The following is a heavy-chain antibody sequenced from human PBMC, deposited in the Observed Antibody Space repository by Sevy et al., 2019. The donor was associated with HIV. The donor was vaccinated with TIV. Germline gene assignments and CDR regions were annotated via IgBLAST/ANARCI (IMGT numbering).Heavy chain of an antibody. Sequence: GGSLRLSCAASGFTFSPYWMTWVRQVPGKGLEWVANIRPDGSDKYYVDSVKGRFTISRDNAKNSLYLQMNSLRADDTAMYYCARGVGLDCWGQGALVTVSS. J-gene: IGHJ4*02. CDR2: IRPDGSDK. D-gene: IGHD1-26*01. CDR1: GFTFSPYW. CDR3: ARGVGLDC. V-gene: IGHV3-7*01.